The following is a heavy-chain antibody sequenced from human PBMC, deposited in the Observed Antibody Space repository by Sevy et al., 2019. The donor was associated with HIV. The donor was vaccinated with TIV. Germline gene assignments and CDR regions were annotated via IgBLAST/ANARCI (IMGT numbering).Heavy chain of an antibody. CDR2: IYSGGST. CDR3: ARARGSGSYYNNDY. V-gene: IGHV3-53*01. J-gene: IGHJ4*02. CDR1: GFTVSSNY. D-gene: IGHD3-10*01. Sequence: GGSLRLSCAASGFTVSSNYMSWVRQAPGKGLEWVSVIYSGGSTYYADSVKGRFTISRGNSKNTLYLQMNSLRAEDTAVYYCARARGSGSYYNNDYWGQGTLVTVSS.